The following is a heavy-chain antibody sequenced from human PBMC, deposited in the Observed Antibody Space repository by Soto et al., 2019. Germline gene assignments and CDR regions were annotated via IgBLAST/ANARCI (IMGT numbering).Heavy chain of an antibody. D-gene: IGHD5-12*01. J-gene: IGHJ4*02. Sequence: QVQLVQSGAEVKKPGSSVKVSCKASGGTFSSYAISWVRQAPGQGLEWMGGIIPIFGTANYAQKFQGRVTITADESTSTDYMELRSLRSEDTAVYYCARAGDIVATITNFDYWGQGTLVTVSS. CDR2: IIPIFGTA. CDR3: ARAGDIVATITNFDY. CDR1: GGTFSSYA. V-gene: IGHV1-69*01.